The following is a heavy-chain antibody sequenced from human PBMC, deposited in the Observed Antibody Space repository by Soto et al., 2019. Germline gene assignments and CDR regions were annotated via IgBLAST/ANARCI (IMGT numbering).Heavy chain of an antibody. CDR2: INHSGST. CDR1: GGSFSGYY. J-gene: IGHJ5*02. D-gene: IGHD6-13*01. Sequence: SETLSLTCAVYGGSFSGYYWSWIRQPPGKGLEWIGEINHSGSTNYNPSLKSRVTISVDTSKNQFSLKLSSVTAADTAVYYCAKGPAAAGTKPLTANWFDPWGQGTLVTVSS. V-gene: IGHV4-34*01. CDR3: AKGPAAAGTKPLTANWFDP.